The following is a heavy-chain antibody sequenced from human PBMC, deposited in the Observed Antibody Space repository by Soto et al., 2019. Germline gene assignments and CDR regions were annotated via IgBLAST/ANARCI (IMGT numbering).Heavy chain of an antibody. CDR2: MNPNSGIT. CDR3: ARKSSSGYYYGMDV. CDR1: GYTFTSYD. Sequence: ASVKVSCKASGYTFTSYDINWVRQATGQGLEWMGWMNPNSGITGYAQKFQGRVTMTRNTSISTAYMELSSLRSEDTAVFYCARKSSSGYYYGMDVWGQGTTVTVSS. J-gene: IGHJ6*02. V-gene: IGHV1-8*01. D-gene: IGHD6-6*01.